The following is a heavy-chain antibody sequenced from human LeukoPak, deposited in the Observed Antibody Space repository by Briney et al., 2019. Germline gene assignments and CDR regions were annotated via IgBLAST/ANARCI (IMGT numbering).Heavy chain of an antibody. D-gene: IGHD3-9*01. CDR3: ARTYYDILTGPHDAFDI. CDR1: GFTFSGYA. Sequence: GGSLRLSCATSGFTFSGYAMSWVRQAPGKGLEWVSGISGSDGSTYYADPVKGRFTVSRDNSKNTLYLQMNSLRAEDTAVYYCARTYYDILTGPHDAFDIWGQGTMVTVSS. CDR2: ISGSDGST. J-gene: IGHJ3*02. V-gene: IGHV3-23*01.